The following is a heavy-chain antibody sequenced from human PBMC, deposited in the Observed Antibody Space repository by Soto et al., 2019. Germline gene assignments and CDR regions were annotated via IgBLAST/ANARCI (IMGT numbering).Heavy chain of an antibody. D-gene: IGHD3-10*01. J-gene: IGHJ6*02. CDR2: ISGSGGST. V-gene: IGHV3-23*01. CDR1: GFTFSSYA. CDR3: ASLLSGSGSYYYSYYGMDV. Sequence: EVQLLESGGGLVQPGGSLRLSCAASGFTFSSYAMSWVRQAPGKGLEWVSAISGSGGSTYYADSVKGRFTISRDNSKKTLYLQMNSLRAEDTAVYYCASLLSGSGSYYYSYYGMDVWGQGTTVTVSS.